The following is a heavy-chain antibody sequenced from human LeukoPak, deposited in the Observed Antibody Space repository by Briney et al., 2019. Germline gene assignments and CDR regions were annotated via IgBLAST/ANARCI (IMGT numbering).Heavy chain of an antibody. CDR3: ARDPPHSGSYYDY. J-gene: IGHJ4*02. D-gene: IGHD1-26*01. CDR2: MDSDGSVT. CDR1: GFXFSSHW. V-gene: IGHV3-74*01. Sequence: PGGSLRLSCAASGFXFSSHWIHWVRQVPGNGLGWVSGMDSDGSVTNYADTVKGRFTISRDNAKNTMYLQMNSLRAEDTAVYYCARDPPHSGSYYDYWGQGTLVTVSS.